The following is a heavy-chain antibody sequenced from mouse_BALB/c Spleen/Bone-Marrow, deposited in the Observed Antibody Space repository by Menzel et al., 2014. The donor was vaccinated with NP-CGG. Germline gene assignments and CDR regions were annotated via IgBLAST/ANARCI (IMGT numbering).Heavy chain of an antibody. J-gene: IGHJ4*01. CDR3: ASTITTVVAEDAMDY. V-gene: IGHV5-6*01. CDR2: ISSGGSYT. CDR1: GFTFSSYG. D-gene: IGHD1-1*01. Sequence: EVMLVESGGDLVKPGGSLKLSCAASGFTFSSYGMSWVRQTPDKRLEWVATISSGGSYTYYPDSVKGRFTISRDNAKNTLYLQMNSLKSEDTAMYYCASTITTVVAEDAMDYWGQGTSVTVSS.